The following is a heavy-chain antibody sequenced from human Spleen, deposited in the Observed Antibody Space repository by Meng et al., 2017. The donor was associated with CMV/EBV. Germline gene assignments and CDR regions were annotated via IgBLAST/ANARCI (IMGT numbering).Heavy chain of an antibody. D-gene: IGHD6-13*01. CDR3: ASAPIAAAGSRLDY. CDR2: IYTSGST. J-gene: IGHJ4*02. CDR1: GGSISSGSYY. Sequence: QVRLQESGPGLVKPSQTLSLTCTVSGGSISSGSYYWSWIRQPAGKGLEWIGRIYTSGSTNYNPSLKSRVTISVDTSKNQFSLKLSSVTAADTAVYYCASAPIAAAGSRLDYWGQGTLVTVSS. V-gene: IGHV4-61*02.